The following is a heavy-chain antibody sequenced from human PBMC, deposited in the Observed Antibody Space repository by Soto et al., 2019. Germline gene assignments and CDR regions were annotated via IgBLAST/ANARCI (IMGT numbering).Heavy chain of an antibody. D-gene: IGHD2-2*01. Sequence: GGSMRLSCTASGFTFSMYWMHWVRQVPGKGPEWVSRISDDGSRADYADSVKGRFTISRDNAKNTLYLEMHVLRADDTAVYYCTRGPRPSSVGTGAFWGQGTPVTVSS. J-gene: IGHJ4*02. CDR1: GFTFSMYW. V-gene: IGHV3-74*01. CDR3: TRGPRPSSVGTGAF. CDR2: ISDDGSRA.